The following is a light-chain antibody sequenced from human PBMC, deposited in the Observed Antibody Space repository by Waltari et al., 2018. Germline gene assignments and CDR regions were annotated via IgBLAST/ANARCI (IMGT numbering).Light chain of an antibody. CDR3: QQRANWPPLT. CDR2: EAS. Sequence: EVVLTQSPATLSLSPGERATLSCRASQSVYNFLAWYQQKPGQAPRLLIYEASQRATGIPARFSGSGSGTDFTLTISNLEPEDVAVYYRQQRANWPPLTFGGGTKVEIK. V-gene: IGKV3-11*01. CDR1: QSVYNF. J-gene: IGKJ4*01.